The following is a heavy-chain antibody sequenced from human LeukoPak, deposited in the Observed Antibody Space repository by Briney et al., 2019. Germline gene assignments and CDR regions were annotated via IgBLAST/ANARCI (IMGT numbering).Heavy chain of an antibody. CDR1: GGTFSSYA. V-gene: IGHV1-69*04. D-gene: IGHD4-17*01. CDR3: ARAKGYGDFPIDY. Sequence: GASVKVSCKASGGTFSSYAISWVRQAPGQGLEWMGRIIPILGIANYAQKFQGRVTITADKSTSTAYMELSSLRSEDTAVYYCARAKGYGDFPIDYWGQGTLVTVSS. J-gene: IGHJ4*02. CDR2: IIPILGIA.